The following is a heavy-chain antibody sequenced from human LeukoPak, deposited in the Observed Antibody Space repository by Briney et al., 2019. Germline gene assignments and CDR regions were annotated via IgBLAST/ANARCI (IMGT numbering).Heavy chain of an antibody. CDR3: ARFPGYCSSISCSPYYYYGMDV. Sequence: GGSLRLSCAVSGFTFRNYWMYWVRQAPGEALVWVSRISGDGSTTTYADTVKGRFTISRDNAKNSLYLQMNSLRAEDTAVYYCARFPGYCSSISCSPYYYYGMDVWGQGTTVTVSS. CDR2: ISGDGSTT. V-gene: IGHV3-74*01. CDR1: GFTFRNYW. J-gene: IGHJ6*02. D-gene: IGHD2-2*01.